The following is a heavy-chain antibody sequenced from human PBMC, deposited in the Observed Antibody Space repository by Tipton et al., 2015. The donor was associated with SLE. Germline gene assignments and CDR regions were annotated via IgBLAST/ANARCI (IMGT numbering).Heavy chain of an antibody. Sequence: TLSLTCAVYGGSFSGYYWSWIRQPPGKGLEWIGEINHSGSTNYNPSLKSRVTISVDTSKNQFSLKLSSVTAADTAVYYCAREPVFYYYYMDVWVKGTTVTVPS. J-gene: IGHJ6*03. CDR3: AREPVFYYYYMDV. V-gene: IGHV4-34*01. CDR2: INHSGST. CDR1: GGSFSGYY. D-gene: IGHD1-14*01.